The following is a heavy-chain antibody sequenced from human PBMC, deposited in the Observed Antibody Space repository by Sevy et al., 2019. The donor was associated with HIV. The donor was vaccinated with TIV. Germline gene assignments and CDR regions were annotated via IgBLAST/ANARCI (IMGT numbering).Heavy chain of an antibody. CDR1: GFTVSSNY. CDR3: AKGLILEWSWYGMDV. CDR2: IYSDSNT. Sequence: GGSLRLSCAASGFTVSSNYMSWVRQAPGKGLEWVSVIYSDSNTYYADSVKGRFTISRDNSKNTLYLQMKSLRAEDTAVCYCAKGLILEWSWYGMDVWGQGTTVTVSS. V-gene: IGHV3-53*01. D-gene: IGHD3-3*01. J-gene: IGHJ6*02.